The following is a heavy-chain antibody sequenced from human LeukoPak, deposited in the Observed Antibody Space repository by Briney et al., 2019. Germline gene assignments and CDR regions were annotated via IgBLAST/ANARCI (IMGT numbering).Heavy chain of an antibody. Sequence: GGSLRLSCAASGFTFSNYWMHWVRQTPGKGLVWVSRINNDGSTTSYADSVKGRFTISRDNAKNTLYLQMNSLRAEDTAVYYCAKDVMVRGVTNSYYFDYWGQGTLVTVSS. CDR3: AKDVMVRGVTNSYYFDY. D-gene: IGHD3-10*01. J-gene: IGHJ4*02. CDR2: INNDGSTT. V-gene: IGHV3-74*01. CDR1: GFTFSNYW.